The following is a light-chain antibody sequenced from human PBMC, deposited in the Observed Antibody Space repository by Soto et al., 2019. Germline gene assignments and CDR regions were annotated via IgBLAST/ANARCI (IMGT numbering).Light chain of an antibody. CDR1: SSDVGGYNY. J-gene: IGLJ2*01. Sequence: QSALTQPASVSGSPGQSITISCTGTSSDVGGYNYVSWYQQHPGKAPKLMIYDVSNRPSGVSNRFSGSKSGNTASLAISGLQAEDEGDYYCSSSTSSSTLVFGGGTKLTV. CDR2: DVS. V-gene: IGLV2-14*01. CDR3: SSSTSSSTLV.